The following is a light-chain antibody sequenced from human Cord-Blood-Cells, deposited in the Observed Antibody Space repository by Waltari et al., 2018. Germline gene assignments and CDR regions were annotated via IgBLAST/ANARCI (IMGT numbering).Light chain of an antibody. CDR1: SSDVGGYNY. CDR3: SSYTSSSTYV. J-gene: IGLJ1*01. Sequence: QSALTQPASVSGSPGQSITISCTGTSSDVGGYNYVSWYQQHPGKAPKLMIYDVSNRPSGVSNRFSDSKSGNTASLTISGLQADDEADYYCSSYTSSSTYVFGTGTKVTVL. CDR2: DVS. V-gene: IGLV2-14*01.